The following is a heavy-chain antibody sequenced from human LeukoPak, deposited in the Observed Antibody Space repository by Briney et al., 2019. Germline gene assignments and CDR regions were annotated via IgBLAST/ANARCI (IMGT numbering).Heavy chain of an antibody. D-gene: IGHD3-10*01. CDR2: IYPNSGGT. Sequence: ASVKVSCKDSGYTFTGYYMRWVRQAPGQGLEWMVWIYPNSGGTNYAQKFQGRVTMTRDTSISTAHMELSRLTSDDTAVYYCARDGVVRGVIIYWGQGTLVTVSS. CDR1: GYTFTGYY. CDR3: ARDGVVRGVIIY. J-gene: IGHJ4*02. V-gene: IGHV1-2*02.